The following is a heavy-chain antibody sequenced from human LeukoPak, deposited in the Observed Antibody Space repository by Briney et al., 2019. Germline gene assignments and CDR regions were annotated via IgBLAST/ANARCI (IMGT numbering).Heavy chain of an antibody. V-gene: IGHV4-30-4*08. CDR1: GGSISSGDYY. J-gene: IGHJ5*02. D-gene: IGHD6-6*01. Sequence: SQTLSLTCTVSGGSISSGDYYWSWIRQPPGKGLEWIGYIYYSGSTYYNPSLKSRVTISVDTSKNQFSLKLSSVTAADTAVYYCARSSIAAFRFDPWGQGTLVTVSS. CDR3: ARSSIAAFRFDP. CDR2: IYYSGST.